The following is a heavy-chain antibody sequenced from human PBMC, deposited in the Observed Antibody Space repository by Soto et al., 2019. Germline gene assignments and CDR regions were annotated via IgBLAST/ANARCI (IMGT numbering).Heavy chain of an antibody. V-gene: IGHV3-23*01. J-gene: IGHJ6*02. D-gene: IGHD4-17*01. CDR3: ANPPTTVTTFYYYGMDV. CDR2: ISGSGGST. CDR1: GFTFSSYA. Sequence: GGSLRLSCAASGFTFSSYAMSWVRQAPGKGLEWVSAISGSGGSTYYADSVKGRLTISRDNSKNTLYLQMNSLRVEDTAVYYCANPPTTVTTFYYYGMDVWGQGTTVTVSS.